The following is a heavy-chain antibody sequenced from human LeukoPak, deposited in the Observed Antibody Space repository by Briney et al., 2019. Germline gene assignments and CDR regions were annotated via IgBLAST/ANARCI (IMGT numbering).Heavy chain of an antibody. CDR3: ARACSSGCHTGCGP. CDR2: ISAYNGNT. V-gene: IGHV1-18*01. CDR1: GFTFTNYG. Sequence: GASVKVSCKASGFTFTNYGFSWVRQAPGQGLEWMGWISAYNGNTKNAQKFQDRVTMTTDASTSTAYMELRSLTSDDTAVYYCARACSSGCHTGCGPWGQGTQVTVSS. J-gene: IGHJ5*02. D-gene: IGHD6-25*01.